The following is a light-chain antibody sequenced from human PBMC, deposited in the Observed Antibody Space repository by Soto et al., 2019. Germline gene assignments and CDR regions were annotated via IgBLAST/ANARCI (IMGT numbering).Light chain of an antibody. CDR1: QSTTNNY. J-gene: IGKJ1*01. Sequence: EIVLTQSPGTLSLSPGERATLSCRTSQSTTNNYLAWYQQKPGQAPRLLIYRASTRAPGVPARFSGSGSGTEFTLTISSLQPEDFTVYSCLQYHNLWAFGQGTKVDIK. CDR3: LQYHNLWA. CDR2: RAS. V-gene: IGKV3D-7*01.